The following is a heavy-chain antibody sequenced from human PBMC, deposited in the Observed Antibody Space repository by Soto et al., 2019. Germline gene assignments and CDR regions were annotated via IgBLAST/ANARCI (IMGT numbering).Heavy chain of an antibody. Sequence: GGSLRLSCAASGFTFSSYAMHWVRQAPGKGLEWVAVISYDGSNKYYADSVKGRFTISRDNSKKTLFLQMSSLRAEDTAEYYCAKESSPQLRIEAAGTFDYWGQGTLVTVSS. CDR2: ISYDGSNK. CDR1: GFTFSSYA. CDR3: AKESSPQLRIEAAGTFDY. D-gene: IGHD6-13*01. V-gene: IGHV3-30-3*01. J-gene: IGHJ4*02.